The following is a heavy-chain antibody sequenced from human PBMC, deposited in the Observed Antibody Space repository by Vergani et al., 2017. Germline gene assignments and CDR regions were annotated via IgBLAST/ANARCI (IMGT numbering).Heavy chain of an antibody. V-gene: IGHV1-69*11. D-gene: IGHD4-23*01. CDR3: ARGDGGAYYYYYMDV. CDR1: GGTFSSYA. J-gene: IGHJ6*03. CDR2: IIPILGTA. Sequence: QVQLVQSGAEVKKPGSSVKVSCKASGGTFSSYAISWVRQAPGQGLEWMGRIIPILGTANYAQKFQGRVTITADESTSTAYMELSSLRSEDTAVYYSARGDGGAYYYYYMDVWGKGTTVTVSS.